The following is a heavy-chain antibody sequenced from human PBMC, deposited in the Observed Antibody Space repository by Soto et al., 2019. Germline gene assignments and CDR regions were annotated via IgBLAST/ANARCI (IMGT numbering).Heavy chain of an antibody. J-gene: IGHJ4*02. V-gene: IGHV4-4*02. D-gene: IGHD2-15*01. CDR2: VYHNGLT. Sequence: SETLSLTCDVSGDSIGSNVWWSCVRQPPGKGLEWIGEVYHNGLTDYNPSLRGRATMSADMSKNQFSLRVTSVTDADTAIYYCARDAALPGEADRFDYWGQGALVTVYS. CDR1: GDSIGSNVW. CDR3: ARDAALPGEADRFDY.